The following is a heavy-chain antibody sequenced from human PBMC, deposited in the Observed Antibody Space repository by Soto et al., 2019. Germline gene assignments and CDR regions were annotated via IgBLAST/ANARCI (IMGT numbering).Heavy chain of an antibody. D-gene: IGHD3-16*01. Sequence: QVQLQQWGAGLLKPSETLSLTCAVYGGSFSGYYWSWIRQPPGKGLEWIGEINHSGSTNYNPSLKSRVTISVDTSKNQFPLKLSSVTAADTAVYYCARSLEKGGGDYWGQGTLVTVSS. CDR1: GGSFSGYY. V-gene: IGHV4-34*01. CDR2: INHSGST. J-gene: IGHJ4*02. CDR3: ARSLEKGGGDY.